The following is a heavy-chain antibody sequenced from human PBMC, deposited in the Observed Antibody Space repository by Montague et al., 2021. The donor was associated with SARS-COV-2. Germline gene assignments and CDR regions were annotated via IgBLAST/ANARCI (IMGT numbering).Heavy chain of an antibody. J-gene: IGHJ4*02. CDR1: GGSISSSNW. CDR3: ARGGVGLWFGRALDY. CDR2: IYHSGST. Sequence: SETLSLTRAVSGGSISSSNWWSWVRPPPGKGLEWIGEIYHSGSTNYNPSLKSRVTISVDKSKNQFSLKLSSVTAADTAVYYCARGGVGLWFGRALDYWGQGTLVTVSS. D-gene: IGHD3-10*01. V-gene: IGHV4-4*02.